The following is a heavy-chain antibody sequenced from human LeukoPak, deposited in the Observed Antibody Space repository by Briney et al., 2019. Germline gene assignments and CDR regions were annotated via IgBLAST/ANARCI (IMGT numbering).Heavy chain of an antibody. CDR1: GGSFTGYY. Sequence: SETMSLTCAVYGGSFTGYYWRWVRHPPGGGLGWIGEIIHSGSTKYHPSLRSRAPIPGAPSKNQFTLKLSCVAAADTAVYYCARDPHHYYDSSGEPHYFDYWGQGTLVAVSS. CDR3: ARDPHHYYDSSGEPHYFDY. D-gene: IGHD3-22*01. V-gene: IGHV4-34*12. CDR2: IIHSGST. J-gene: IGHJ4*02.